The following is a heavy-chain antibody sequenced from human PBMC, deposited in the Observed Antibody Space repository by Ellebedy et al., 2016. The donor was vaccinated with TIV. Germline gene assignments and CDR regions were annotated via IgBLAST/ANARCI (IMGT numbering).Heavy chain of an antibody. D-gene: IGHD6-19*01. Sequence: SETLPLTXTVSGGSISSYYWSWIRQPPGKGLEWIGYIYYSGSTNYNPSLKSRVTISVDTSKNQFSLKLSSVTAADTAVYYCARLAVAGNYYYGMDVWGQGTTVTVSS. CDR1: GGSISSYY. J-gene: IGHJ6*02. V-gene: IGHV4-59*01. CDR3: ARLAVAGNYYYGMDV. CDR2: IYYSGST.